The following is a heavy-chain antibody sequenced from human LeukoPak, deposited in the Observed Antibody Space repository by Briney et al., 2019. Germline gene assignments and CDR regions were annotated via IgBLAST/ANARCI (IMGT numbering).Heavy chain of an antibody. J-gene: IGHJ6*02. CDR1: GYTFTSYG. CDR3: ARFRSTDFWSGYWVYYYGMDV. CDR2: ISAYNGNT. Sequence: ASVKVSCKASGYTFTSYGISWVRQAPGQGLEWMGWISAYNGNTTYAQKLQGRVTMTRNTSISTAYMELSSLRSGDTAVYYCARFRSTDFWSGYWVYYYGMDVWGQGTTVTVS. V-gene: IGHV1-18*01. D-gene: IGHD3-3*01.